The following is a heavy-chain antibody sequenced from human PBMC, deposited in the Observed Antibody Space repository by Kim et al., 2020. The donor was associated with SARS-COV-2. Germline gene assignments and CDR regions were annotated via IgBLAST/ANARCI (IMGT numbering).Heavy chain of an antibody. CDR3: ARARHLYYYDSSGDAFDI. V-gene: IGHV5-51*01. D-gene: IGHD3-22*01. J-gene: IGHJ3*02. CDR2: IYPGDSDT. CDR1: GYSFTSYW. Sequence: GESLKISCKGSGYSFTSYWIGWVRQMPGKGLEWMGIIYPGDSDTRYSPSFQGQVTISADKSISTAYLQWSSLKASDTAMYYCARARHLYYYDSSGDAFDIWGQGTMVTVSS.